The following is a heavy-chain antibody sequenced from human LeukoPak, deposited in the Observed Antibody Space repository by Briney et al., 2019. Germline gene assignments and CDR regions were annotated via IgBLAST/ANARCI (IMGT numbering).Heavy chain of an antibody. J-gene: IGHJ6*02. CDR2: IIPIINTT. D-gene: IGHD3-10*01. Sequence: ASVKVSCKASGYTFTSYYMHWVRQAPGQGPEWMGRIIPIINTTNYAQKFQARVTFTADRSTHTAYMELNSLRSEDTAVYYCARGTSLRGDDYYAMDVWGQGTTITVSS. CDR1: GYTFTSYY. V-gene: IGHV1-69*08. CDR3: ARGTSLRGDDYYAMDV.